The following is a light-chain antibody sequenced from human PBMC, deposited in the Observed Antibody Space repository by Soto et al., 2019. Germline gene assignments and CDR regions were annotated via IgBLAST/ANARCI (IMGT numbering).Light chain of an antibody. Sequence: DIQMTQSPSTLSASVGDRVTITCRASQSISNRLAWYQQKPGKAPKLLIYMASSLESGVPSRFSGSGSGTEFTLTISSLQPDDFATYYCQQYKSYSRTFGQGTKVDIK. CDR2: MAS. CDR1: QSISNR. CDR3: QQYKSYSRT. J-gene: IGKJ1*01. V-gene: IGKV1-5*03.